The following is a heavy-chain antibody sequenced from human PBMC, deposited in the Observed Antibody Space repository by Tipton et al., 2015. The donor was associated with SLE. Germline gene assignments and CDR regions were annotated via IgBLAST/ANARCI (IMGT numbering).Heavy chain of an antibody. CDR1: GFTFSRYG. V-gene: IGHV3-30*02. Sequence: SLRLSCAASGFTFSRYGMHWVRQAPGKGLEWVAFIRYDGSNKYYPDSMKGRFTISRDNSKNTLYLQMNSLRAEDTAVYYCAKDLLSYGDLDGYFDLWGRGTLVTVSS. D-gene: IGHD4-17*01. CDR3: AKDLLSYGDLDGYFDL. CDR2: IRYDGSNK. J-gene: IGHJ2*01.